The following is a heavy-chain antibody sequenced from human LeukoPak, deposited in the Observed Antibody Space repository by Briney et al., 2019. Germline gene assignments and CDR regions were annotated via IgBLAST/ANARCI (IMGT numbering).Heavy chain of an antibody. CDR2: IWYDGSNK. J-gene: IGHJ4*02. CDR1: GFTFNEFG. Sequence: GGSLRLSCAASGFTFNEFGVHWVRLAPGQGLEWVALIWYDGSNKYYADSVKGRFTISRDNSKNTVYLQMNSLRVEDTAIYYCARDRPTGSYYSIDYWGQGTLAAVSS. V-gene: IGHV3-33*01. CDR3: ARDRPTGSYYSIDY. D-gene: IGHD1-26*01.